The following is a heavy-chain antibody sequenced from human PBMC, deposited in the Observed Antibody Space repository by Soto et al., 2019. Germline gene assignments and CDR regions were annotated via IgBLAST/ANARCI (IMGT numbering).Heavy chain of an antibody. Sequence: SEPLSLTCTVSGGSIISSSYYWGWISQPPGKGLEWIGSIYYSGSTYYNPSLKSRVTISVDTSKNQFSLKLSSVTAADTAVYYCARQDYHDSSGYFYWGQGTLVTVSS. J-gene: IGHJ4*02. CDR1: GGSIISSSYY. CDR2: IYYSGST. CDR3: ARQDYHDSSGYFY. D-gene: IGHD3-22*01. V-gene: IGHV4-39*01.